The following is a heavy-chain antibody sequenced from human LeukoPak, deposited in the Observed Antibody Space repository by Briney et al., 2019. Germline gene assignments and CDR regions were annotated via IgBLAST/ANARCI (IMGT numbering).Heavy chain of an antibody. D-gene: IGHD5-24*01. CDR2: MNPNSGNT. Sequence: ASVNVSCKASGYTFTSYDINWVRQATGQGLEWMGWMNPNSGNTGYAQKFQGRVTMTRNTSISTAFMELSSPRSEDTAVYYCARRNTIMVAGLDYWGQGTLVTVSS. CDR3: ARRNTIMVAGLDY. V-gene: IGHV1-8*01. CDR1: GYTFTSYD. J-gene: IGHJ4*02.